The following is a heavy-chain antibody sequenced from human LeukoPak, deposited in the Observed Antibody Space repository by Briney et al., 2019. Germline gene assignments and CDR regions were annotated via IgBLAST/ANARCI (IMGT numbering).Heavy chain of an antibody. V-gene: IGHV3-30-3*01. CDR1: GFAFGSYA. CDR2: ISHDGDNT. CDR3: ARNFVPHYDILTDGYFQH. Sequence: GTSLRLSCEASGFAFGSYAMHWVRQAPGRGLERVAVISHDGDNTNSGESVRGRFTLSRDNLKNTLYLQMNSLRGEDTALYYCARNFVPHYDILTDGYFQHWGQGTLVTVSS. D-gene: IGHD3-9*01. J-gene: IGHJ1*01.